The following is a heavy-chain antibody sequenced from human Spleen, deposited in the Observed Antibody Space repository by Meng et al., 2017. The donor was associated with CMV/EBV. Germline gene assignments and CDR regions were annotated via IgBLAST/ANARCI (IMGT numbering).Heavy chain of an antibody. Sequence: GESLKISCAASGFTISGNYMNWVRQAPGKGLEWVSVIYSGGSTYYAESVKGRFTISRDNSKNTLYLQMNSLTTEDTAVYFCARKMDYGDDAFDIWGQGTMVTVSS. V-gene: IGHV3-66*02. CDR3: ARKMDYGDDAFDI. CDR2: IYSGGST. J-gene: IGHJ3*02. D-gene: IGHD4-17*01. CDR1: GFTISGNY.